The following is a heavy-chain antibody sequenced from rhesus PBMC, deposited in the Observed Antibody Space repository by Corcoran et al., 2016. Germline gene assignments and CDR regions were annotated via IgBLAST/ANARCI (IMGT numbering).Heavy chain of an antibody. V-gene: IGHV4-160*01. CDR2: IYGSSGST. CDR3: ARGTIAAGLPLSFDY. J-gene: IGHJ4*01. D-gene: IGHD6-13*01. Sequence: QLQLQESGPGLVKPSETLSLTCAVSGGSISSNYWSWIRQPPGKGLEWIGYIYGSSGSTYYNPSLKTRVNISTDTSKNQFSLKLSSVTAADTAVYYCARGTIAAGLPLSFDYWGQGVLVTVSS. CDR1: GGSISSNY.